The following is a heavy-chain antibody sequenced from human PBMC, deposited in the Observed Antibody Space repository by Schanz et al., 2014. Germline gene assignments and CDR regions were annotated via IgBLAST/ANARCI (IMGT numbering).Heavy chain of an antibody. D-gene: IGHD3-3*01. CDR2: LSGSGAGT. V-gene: IGHV3-23*01. Sequence: EVQLLESGGGLVQPGGSLRLSCAASGLTFSNYAMGWVRQTPGKGLEWVSTLSGSGAGTFYADSVKGRFTISRDDSKNTLYLQMNSLKTEDTAVYYCTTVERITIFEVVPYYYYYMDVWGKGTTVTVSS. J-gene: IGHJ6*03. CDR3: TTVERITIFEVVPYYYYYMDV. CDR1: GLTFSNYA.